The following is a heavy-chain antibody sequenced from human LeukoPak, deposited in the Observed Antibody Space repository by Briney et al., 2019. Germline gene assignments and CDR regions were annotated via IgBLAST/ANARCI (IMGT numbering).Heavy chain of an antibody. Sequence: ETLSLTCTVSGGSISSYYWSWIRQPPGKGLEWIGYIYYSGSTNYKPSLKSRVTISVDTSKNQFSLKLSSVTAAATSVYYCARGGGSSGWPDPTSAFDIWGQGTMVTVSS. J-gene: IGHJ3*02. V-gene: IGHV4-59*01. CDR2: IYYSGST. CDR1: GGSISSYY. CDR3: ARGGGSSGWPDPTSAFDI. D-gene: IGHD6-19*01.